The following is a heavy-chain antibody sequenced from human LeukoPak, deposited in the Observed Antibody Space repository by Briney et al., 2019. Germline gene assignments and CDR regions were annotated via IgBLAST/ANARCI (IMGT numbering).Heavy chain of an antibody. Sequence: PGGSLRLSCAASGFTFSDYAMHWVRQAPGKGLEWVAVISKDGSDKYYPGSVRGRFTISRDNSKNTIYLQMDSLRAEDTAVYYCARTWLFSHDYWGQGTLVTVSS. CDR1: GFTFSDYA. J-gene: IGHJ4*02. V-gene: IGHV3-30-3*01. CDR2: ISKDGSDK. CDR3: ARTWLFSHDY. D-gene: IGHD3-22*01.